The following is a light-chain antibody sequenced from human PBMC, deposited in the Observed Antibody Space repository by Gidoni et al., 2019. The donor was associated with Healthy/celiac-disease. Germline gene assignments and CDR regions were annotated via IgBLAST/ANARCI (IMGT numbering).Light chain of an antibody. CDR2: GAS. J-gene: IGKJ1*01. CDR3: QQYGSSPRT. CDR1: QSVSSSY. V-gene: IGKV3-20*01. Sequence: VLTPSPGTLSLSPVERATLSCRASQSVSSSYLAWYQQKPGQAPRLLIYGASSRATGIPDRFSGSGSGTDFTLTISRLEPEDFAVYYCQQYGSSPRTFGQGTKVEIK.